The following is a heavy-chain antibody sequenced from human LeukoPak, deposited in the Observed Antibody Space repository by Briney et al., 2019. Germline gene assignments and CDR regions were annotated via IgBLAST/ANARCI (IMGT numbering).Heavy chain of an antibody. CDR1: GFTFSAYW. Sequence: GGSLRPSCAAPGFTFSAYWMHWVRQAPGKGLVWVSRINSDGSTTNYADSVKGRFTISRDNAKNTLYLQMNSLRAEDTAVYYCARGDDLLTLTTDYWGQGTLVTVSS. V-gene: IGHV3-74*01. D-gene: IGHD3-9*01. CDR3: ARGDDLLTLTTDY. J-gene: IGHJ4*02. CDR2: INSDGSTT.